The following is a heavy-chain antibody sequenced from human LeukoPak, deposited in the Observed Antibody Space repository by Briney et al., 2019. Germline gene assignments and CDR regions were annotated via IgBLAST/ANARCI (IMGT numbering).Heavy chain of an antibody. Sequence: SETLSLTCTVSGGSISSGDYYWSWIRQPPGKGLEWIGYIYYSGSTYYNPSLKSRVTISVDTSKNQFSLKLSSVTAADTAVYHCARDTGYGDSAHFDYWGQGTLVTVSS. CDR3: ARDTGYGDSAHFDY. J-gene: IGHJ4*02. CDR2: IYYSGST. CDR1: GGSISSGDYY. V-gene: IGHV4-30-4*01. D-gene: IGHD4-17*01.